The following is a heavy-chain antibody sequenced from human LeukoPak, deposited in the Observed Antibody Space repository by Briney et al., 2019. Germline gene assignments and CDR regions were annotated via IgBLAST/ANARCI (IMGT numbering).Heavy chain of an antibody. D-gene: IGHD5-18*01. Sequence: SETLSPTCAVYGGSFSGYYWSWIRQPPGKGLEWIGEINHSGSTNYNPSLKSRVTISVDTSKNQFSLKLSSVTAADTAVYYCARVGGYSYGSDYWGQGTLVTVSS. CDR1: GGSFSGYY. CDR3: ARVGGYSYGSDY. CDR2: INHSGST. J-gene: IGHJ4*02. V-gene: IGHV4-34*01.